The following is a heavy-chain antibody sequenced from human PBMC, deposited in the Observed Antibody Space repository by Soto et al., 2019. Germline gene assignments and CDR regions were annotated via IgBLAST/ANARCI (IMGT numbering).Heavy chain of an antibody. Sequence: GGSLRLSCAASGFTFDDYAMHWVRQAPGKGLEWVSLISWDGGSTYYADSVKGRFTISRDNSKNSLYLQMNILRAEDTALYYCAKDWGSGWSASYFDYWGQGTLVTVSS. CDR1: GFTFDDYA. J-gene: IGHJ4*02. CDR2: ISWDGGST. D-gene: IGHD6-19*01. V-gene: IGHV3-43D*04. CDR3: AKDWGSGWSASYFDY.